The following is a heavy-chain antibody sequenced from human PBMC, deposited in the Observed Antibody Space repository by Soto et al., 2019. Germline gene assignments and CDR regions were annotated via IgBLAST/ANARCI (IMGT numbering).Heavy chain of an antibody. CDR1: GGSISSGDYY. CDR2: IYYSGST. Sequence: SETLSLTCTVSGGSISSGDYYWSWIRQPPGKGLEWIGYIYYSGSTYYNPSPKSRVTISVDTSKNQFSLKLSSVTAADTAVYYCARATVEYMLDYWGQGTLVTVSS. CDR3: ARATVEYMLDY. J-gene: IGHJ4*02. D-gene: IGHD6-6*01. V-gene: IGHV4-30-4*01.